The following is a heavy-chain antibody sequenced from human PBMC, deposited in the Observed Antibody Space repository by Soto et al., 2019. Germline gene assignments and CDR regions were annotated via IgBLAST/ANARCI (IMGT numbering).Heavy chain of an antibody. D-gene: IGHD3-10*01. CDR2: IKGDASEK. CDR3: ERDSGYGSGNSVNHYLDY. J-gene: IGHJ4*01. Sequence: GWSLRLSCAASGFNFDIYWMSWVRQAPGKGLEWVATIKGDASEKKYVGSVKGRFTMSRDNAKKSLYLQMDSLRAEDTAVYYCERDSGYGSGNSVNHYLDYWGHGTLVTVPS. CDR1: GFNFDIYW. V-gene: IGHV3-7*01.